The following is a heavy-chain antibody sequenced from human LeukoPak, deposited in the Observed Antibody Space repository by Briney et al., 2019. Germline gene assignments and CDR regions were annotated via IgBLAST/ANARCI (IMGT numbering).Heavy chain of an antibody. D-gene: IGHD3-10*01. CDR1: GGSISSGSYY. Sequence: PSQTLSLTCTVSGGSISSGSYYWNWIRQPAGKGLEWIGRVYTTGSANYNPSLKSRVTMSLDTSDNQFSLKLNSVTAADTAVYYCARAGSNYYFEFDYWGQGTLVTVSS. J-gene: IGHJ4*02. V-gene: IGHV4-61*02. CDR2: VYTTGSA. CDR3: ARAGSNYYFEFDY.